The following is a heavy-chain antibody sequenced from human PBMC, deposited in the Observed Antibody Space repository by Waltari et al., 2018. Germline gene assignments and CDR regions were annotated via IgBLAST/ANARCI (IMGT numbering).Heavy chain of an antibody. CDR3: ARGGGSSSRDDAFDI. CDR1: GGSISSYY. D-gene: IGHD6-6*01. J-gene: IGHJ3*02. Sequence: QVQLQESGPGLVKPSETLSLTCTVSGGSISSYYWSWIRQPAGKALEWSGRFYANGRTNYTTSPDTRFTMPAATSTNPFSLTLGSVTAADTAVYYCARGGGSSSRDDAFDIWGQGTMSTVSS. V-gene: IGHV4-4*07. CDR2: FYANGRT.